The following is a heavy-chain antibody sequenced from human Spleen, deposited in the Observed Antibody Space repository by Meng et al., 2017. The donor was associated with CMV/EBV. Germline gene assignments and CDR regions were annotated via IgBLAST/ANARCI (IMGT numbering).Heavy chain of an antibody. Sequence: GGSLRLSCAASGFTFSSYEMNWVRQAPGKGLEWVAFIQGDAGNQYYADSVKGRFTISRDNSKNTLSLQMDSLRADDTAVYYCAGGWSFDYWGQGTLVTVSS. J-gene: IGHJ4*02. D-gene: IGHD2-15*01. CDR2: IQGDAGNQ. CDR1: GFTFSSYE. V-gene: IGHV3-30*02. CDR3: AGGWSFDY.